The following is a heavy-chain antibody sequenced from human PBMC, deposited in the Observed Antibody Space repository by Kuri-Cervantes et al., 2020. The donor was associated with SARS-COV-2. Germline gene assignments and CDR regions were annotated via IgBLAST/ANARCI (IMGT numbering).Heavy chain of an antibody. CDR2: IKEDGSEE. J-gene: IGHJ3*02. V-gene: IGHV3-7*01. CDR1: GFPFSGYW. Sequence: GGSLRLSCAASGFPFSGYWMSWVRQAPGKGLEWVANIKEDGSEEYYLDSVKGRFTISRDNAKNSLHLQMNSLRVEDTAVYYCARELTGDAFDIWGQGTMVTVSS. D-gene: IGHD7-27*01. CDR3: ARELTGDAFDI.